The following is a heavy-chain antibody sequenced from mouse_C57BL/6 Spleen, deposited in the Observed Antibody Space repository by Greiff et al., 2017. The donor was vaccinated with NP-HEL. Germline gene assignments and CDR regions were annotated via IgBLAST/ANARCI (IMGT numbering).Heavy chain of an antibody. CDR3: AREGELTGTLFAY. Sequence: VRWVESGGGLVKPGGSLKLSCAASGFTFSSYAMSWVRQTPEKRLEWVATISDGGSYTYYPDNVKGRFTISRDNAKNNLYLQMSHLKSEDTAMYYCAREGELTGTLFAYWGQGTLVTVSA. V-gene: IGHV5-4*01. D-gene: IGHD4-1*01. J-gene: IGHJ3*01. CDR2: ISDGGSYT. CDR1: GFTFSSYA.